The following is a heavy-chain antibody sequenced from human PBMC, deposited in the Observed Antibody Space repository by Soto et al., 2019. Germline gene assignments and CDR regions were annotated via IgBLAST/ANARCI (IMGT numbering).Heavy chain of an antibody. V-gene: IGHV1-2*02. Sequence: GASVKVSCKASGYTFSDYYIHWVRQAPGQGLEWMGWINPNSGGTKYAPKFQGGVTMTRDTSITTAYMELSRLRSGDTAVYYCAGEPATAKPEGVDFWGQGTLVTVSS. CDR3: AGEPATAKPEGVDF. D-gene: IGHD1-1*01. CDR1: GYTFSDYY. CDR2: INPNSGGT. J-gene: IGHJ4*02.